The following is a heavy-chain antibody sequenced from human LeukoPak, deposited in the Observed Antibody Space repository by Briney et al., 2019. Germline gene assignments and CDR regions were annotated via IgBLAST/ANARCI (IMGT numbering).Heavy chain of an antibody. CDR1: GFTFSSYS. D-gene: IGHD3-10*01. V-gene: IGHV3-48*04. Sequence: GGSLRLSCAASGFTFSSYSMNWVRQAPGKGLEWVSYISSSSSTIYYADSVKGRFTISRDNAKNSLYLQMNSLRAEDTAVYYCAGQRGHQGDNWFDPWGQGTLVTVSS. CDR3: AGQRGHQGDNWFDP. CDR2: ISSSSSTI. J-gene: IGHJ5*02.